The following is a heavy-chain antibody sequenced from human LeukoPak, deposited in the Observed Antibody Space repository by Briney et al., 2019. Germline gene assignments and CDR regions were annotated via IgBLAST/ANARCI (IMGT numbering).Heavy chain of an antibody. D-gene: IGHD2-2*01. J-gene: IGHJ6*02. V-gene: IGHV1-69*13. Sequence: SVKVSCKASGYTFTSYDISWVRQAPGQGLEWMGGIIPIFGTANYAQKFQGRVTITADESTSTAYMELSSLRSEDTAVYYCASRCSSTFPTAGYYYYYGMDVWGQGTTVTVSS. CDR2: IIPIFGTA. CDR3: ASRCSSTFPTAGYYYYYGMDV. CDR1: GYTFTSYD.